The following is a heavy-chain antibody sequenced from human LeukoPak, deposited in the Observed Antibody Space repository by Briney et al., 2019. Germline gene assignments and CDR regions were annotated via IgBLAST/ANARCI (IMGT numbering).Heavy chain of an antibody. D-gene: IGHD6-13*01. V-gene: IGHV3-23*01. J-gene: IGHJ4*02. CDR2: ISGSGGST. CDR1: GFTFSSYA. Sequence: GGSLRLSCAASGFTFSSYAMSWVRQAPGKGVEWVSAISGSGGSTYYADSVKGRFTISRDNSKNTLYLQMNSVRAEDTAVYYCAYLGVRHRDKEGIAAAGTVLFDYWGQGTLVTVSS. CDR3: AYLGVRHRDKEGIAAAGTVLFDY.